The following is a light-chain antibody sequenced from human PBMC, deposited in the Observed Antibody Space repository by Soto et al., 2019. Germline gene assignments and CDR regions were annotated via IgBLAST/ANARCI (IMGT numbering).Light chain of an antibody. J-gene: IGLJ2*01. V-gene: IGLV1-40*01. CDR3: QSYDSSLSGVV. CDR2: DNT. CDR1: SSNIGAGYD. Sequence: QSVLTQPPSVSGAPGQRVTISCTGSSSNIGAGYDVHWYQQLPVTAPKLLIYDNTNRPSGVPDRFSGSRSGTSASLAITGLQAEDEADYYCQSYDSSLSGVVFGGGTKLTVL.